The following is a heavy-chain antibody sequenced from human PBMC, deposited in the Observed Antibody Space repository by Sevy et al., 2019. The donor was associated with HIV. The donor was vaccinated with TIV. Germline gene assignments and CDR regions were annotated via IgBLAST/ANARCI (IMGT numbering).Heavy chain of an antibody. Sequence: GESLKISCAASGFTFSRYWMTWVRQAPGKGLEWVANIKQDESEKYYVDSVKGRFNISRDNVKNSLYLQMNSLRADDTAVYYCARAEQVTMLVVFGGLYFDSWGQGTLVTVSS. CDR2: IKQDESEK. CDR1: GFTFSRYW. V-gene: IGHV3-7*01. D-gene: IGHD3-22*01. CDR3: ARAEQVTMLVVFGGLYFDS. J-gene: IGHJ4*02.